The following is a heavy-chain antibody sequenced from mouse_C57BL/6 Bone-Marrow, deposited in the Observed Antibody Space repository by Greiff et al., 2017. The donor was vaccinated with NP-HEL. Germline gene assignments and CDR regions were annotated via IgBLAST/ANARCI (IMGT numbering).Heavy chain of an antibody. Sequence: QVHVKQSGAELVRPGTSVKLSCKASGYTFTSYWMHWVKQRPGQGLEWIGVIDPSDSYTNYNQKFKGKATLTVDTSSSTAYMQLSSLTSEDSAVYYCASAQLFAYWGQGTLVTVSA. V-gene: IGHV1-59*01. CDR1: GYTFTSYW. CDR2: IDPSDSYT. CDR3: ASAQLFAY. J-gene: IGHJ3*01. D-gene: IGHD3-1*01.